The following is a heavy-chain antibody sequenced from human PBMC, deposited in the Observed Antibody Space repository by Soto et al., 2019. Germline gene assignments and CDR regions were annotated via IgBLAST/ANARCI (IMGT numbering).Heavy chain of an antibody. Sequence: QLQLQESGPGLVKPSETLSLTCTVSGGSISSSSYYWGWIRQPPGKGLEWIGSIYYSGSTYYNPSLRSRVTISVDTSKNQFSLKLSSVTAADTAVYYCARQPPLAVYYGSGRYWFDPWGQGTLVTVSS. D-gene: IGHD3-10*01. CDR3: ARQPPLAVYYGSGRYWFDP. CDR1: GGSISSSSYY. CDR2: IYYSGST. V-gene: IGHV4-39*01. J-gene: IGHJ5*02.